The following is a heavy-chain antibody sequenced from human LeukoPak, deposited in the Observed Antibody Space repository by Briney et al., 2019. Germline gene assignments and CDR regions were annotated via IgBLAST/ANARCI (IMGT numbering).Heavy chain of an antibody. J-gene: IGHJ3*02. CDR2: ISWNSGSM. CDR3: AKSYYYGSGSYHPRAFDI. CDR1: GFTFDDYA. D-gene: IGHD3-10*01. V-gene: IGHV3-9*01. Sequence: PGRSLRLSCAASGFTFDDYAMHWVRQAPGKGLEWVSGISWNSGSMGYADSVKGRFTISRDNAKNSLYLQMNSLRAEDTALYYCAKSYYYGSGSYHPRAFDIWGQGTMVTVSS.